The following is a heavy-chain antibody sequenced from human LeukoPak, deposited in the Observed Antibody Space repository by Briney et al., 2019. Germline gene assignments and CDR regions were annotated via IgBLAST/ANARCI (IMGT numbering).Heavy chain of an antibody. D-gene: IGHD2-2*01. CDR1: GGSISSYY. CDR3: ASKEGSTFYGMDV. CDR2: INHSGST. V-gene: IGHV4-34*01. Sequence: SETLSLTCTVSGGSISSYYWSWIRQPPGKGLEWIGEINHSGSTNYNPSLKSRVTISVDTSKNQFSLKLSSVTAADTAVYYCASKEGSTFYGMDVWGQGTTVTVSS. J-gene: IGHJ6*02.